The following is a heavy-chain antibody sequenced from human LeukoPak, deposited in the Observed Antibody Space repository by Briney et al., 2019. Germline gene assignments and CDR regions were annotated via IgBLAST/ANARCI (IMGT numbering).Heavy chain of an antibody. J-gene: IGHJ4*02. Sequence: ASVKVSCKASGYIFTDYYIHWVRQAPEQGLGWMGRINPKTGGTDDAQDFQGRVTMTRDTSINTVYMELSSLRSDDTAVYYCSRDLASTPHWEFDYWGQGTPVTVSP. D-gene: IGHD7-27*01. CDR1: GYIFTDYY. CDR2: INPKTGGT. V-gene: IGHV1-2*06. CDR3: SRDLASTPHWEFDY.